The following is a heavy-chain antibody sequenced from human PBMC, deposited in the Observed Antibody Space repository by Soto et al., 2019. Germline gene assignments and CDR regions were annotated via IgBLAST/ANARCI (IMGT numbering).Heavy chain of an antibody. CDR2: IFYSGST. J-gene: IGHJ4*02. CDR1: GGSITSSSYY. D-gene: IGHD6-19*01. V-gene: IGHV4-39*02. CDR3: ARCQWLAYHFDY. Sequence: QLQLQESGPGLVQPSETLSLTCTVSGGSITSSSYYWGWIRQPPGKGLEWIGSIFYSGSTYYSPSLKSRVTISVDTSKSHFALKLSSVTAADSAVYRCARCQWLAYHFDYWGQGILVTVSS.